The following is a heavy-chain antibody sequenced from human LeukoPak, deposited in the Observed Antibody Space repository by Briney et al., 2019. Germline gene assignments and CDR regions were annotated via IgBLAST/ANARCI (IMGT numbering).Heavy chain of an antibody. Sequence: SETLSLTCAVYGGSFSGYYWNWIRQSPGKGLEWIGEINHTGTTNYNPSLKSRFTISVDTSKNQFSLKLTSVTAADTAVYYCARGAADRNNYYYYIDVWGKGTTVTVSS. CDR1: GGSFSGYY. V-gene: IGHV4-34*01. CDR3: ARGAADRNNYYYYIDV. D-gene: IGHD1/OR15-1a*01. J-gene: IGHJ6*03. CDR2: INHTGTT.